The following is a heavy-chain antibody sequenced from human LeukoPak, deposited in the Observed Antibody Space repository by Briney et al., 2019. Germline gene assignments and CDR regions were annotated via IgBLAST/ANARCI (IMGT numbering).Heavy chain of an antibody. V-gene: IGHV3-48*03. Sequence: GGSLRLSCAASGFTFSSYEMNWVRQAPGKGLEWVSYISSSGSTIYYADSVKGRFTISRDNAKNSLYLQMNSLRAEDTAVYYCARGLNWKYGWFDPWGQGTLVTVSS. CDR1: GFTFSSYE. CDR3: ARGLNWKYGWFDP. CDR2: ISSSGSTI. D-gene: IGHD1-7*01. J-gene: IGHJ5*02.